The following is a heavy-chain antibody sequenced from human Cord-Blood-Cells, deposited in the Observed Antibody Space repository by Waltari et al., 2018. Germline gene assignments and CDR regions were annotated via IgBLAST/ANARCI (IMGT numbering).Heavy chain of an antibody. J-gene: IGHJ2*01. D-gene: IGHD1-26*01. V-gene: IGHV3-21*01. CDR2: ISSSSSYI. Sequence: EVQLVESGGGLVKPGGSLRLSCAASGFTFSSYSMNWVRQAPGKGLEWVSTISSSSSYIYYADSVKGRFTISRDNAKNSLYLQMNSLRAEDTAVYYCARGRRSGSYWYFDLWGRGTLVTVSS. CDR3: ARGRRSGSYWYFDL. CDR1: GFTFSSYS.